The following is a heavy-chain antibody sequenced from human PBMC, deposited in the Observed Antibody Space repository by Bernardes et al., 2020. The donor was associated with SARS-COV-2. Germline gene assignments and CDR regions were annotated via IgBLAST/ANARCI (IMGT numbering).Heavy chain of an antibody. V-gene: IGHV3-13*01. CDR2: IGTGGDS. D-gene: IGHD1-1*01. J-gene: IGHJ5*02. CDR3: ARGGRGTGWFDP. Sequence: GGSLRLSCAASGFTFSDYDMHWVRQIARKGLEWVSYIGTGGDSYYRASVKGQFTISRDDAKNSLYLQMDSLRVDDTAVYYCARGGRGTGWFDPWGQGTLVTVSS. CDR1: GFTFSDYD.